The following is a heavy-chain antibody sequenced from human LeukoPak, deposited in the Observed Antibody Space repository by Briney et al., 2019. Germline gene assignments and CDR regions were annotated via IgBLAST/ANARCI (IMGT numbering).Heavy chain of an antibody. D-gene: IGHD3-3*01. Sequence: GGSLRLSCAASGFTFSSYGMHWFRQAPGKGLEWVAVIWYDGSNKYYADSVKGRLTISRDNSKNTLYLQMNSLRAEDTAVYYCAKGDYDYGGFDPWGQGTLVTVSS. J-gene: IGHJ5*02. CDR1: GFTFSSYG. V-gene: IGHV3-33*06. CDR3: AKGDYDYGGFDP. CDR2: IWYDGSNK.